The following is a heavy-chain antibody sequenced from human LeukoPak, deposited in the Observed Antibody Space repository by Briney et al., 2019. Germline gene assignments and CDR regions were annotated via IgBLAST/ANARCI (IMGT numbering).Heavy chain of an antibody. V-gene: IGHV1-18*01. CDR1: GFTFSSYA. CDR3: ARDWRGGGSCYDY. D-gene: IGHD2-15*01. Sequence: PGGSLRLSCAASGFTFSSYAMHWVRQAPGQGLEWMGWISAYNGNTNYAQKLQGRVTMTTDTSTSTAYMELRSLRSDDTAVYYCARDWRGGGSCYDYWGQGTLVTVSS. J-gene: IGHJ4*02. CDR2: ISAYNGNT.